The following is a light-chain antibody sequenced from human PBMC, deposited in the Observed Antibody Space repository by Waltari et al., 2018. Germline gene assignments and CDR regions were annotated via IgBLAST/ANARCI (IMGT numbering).Light chain of an antibody. CDR3: QVWDSSTDYRV. J-gene: IGLJ3*02. V-gene: IGLV3-21*02. CDR2: DDS. Sequence: SYVLTQPPSLALAPRPPARITCGGHDIGSKRSHWYQQKTGQAPVVVVYDDSDRPSGIPERFSGSNSGNTATLTISRVEAGDEADDYCQVWDSSTDYRVFGRGTKLTVL. CDR1: DIGSKR.